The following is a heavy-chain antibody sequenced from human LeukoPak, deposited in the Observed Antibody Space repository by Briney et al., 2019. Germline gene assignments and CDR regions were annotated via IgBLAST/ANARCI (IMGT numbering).Heavy chain of an antibody. Sequence: GGSLRLSCAASGFSFSNYWMKWVRQDPGKGLEWVANINEDGSEKYYVDSVRGRFTISRDNAKNSLYLQMNSLRTEDTAIYYCARGGVRRGYYDCWGQGTLVTVSS. D-gene: IGHD1-14*01. CDR1: GFSFSNYW. CDR2: INEDGSEK. V-gene: IGHV3-7*01. J-gene: IGHJ4*02. CDR3: ARGGVRRGYYDC.